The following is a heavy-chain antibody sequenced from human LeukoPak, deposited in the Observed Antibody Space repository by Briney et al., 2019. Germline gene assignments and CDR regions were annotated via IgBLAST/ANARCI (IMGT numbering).Heavy chain of an antibody. CDR3: ARSSGYYSSLFYVHV. D-gene: IGHD3-22*01. J-gene: IGHJ6*03. CDR2: INPSGDPT. CDR1: GYTFTSYY. V-gene: IGHV1-46*01. Sequence: ASVKVSCKASGYTFTSYYMHWVRQAPGQGLEWVGIINPSGDPTTYAQKFQGRVTMTSDMSTSTVYMGLSSLRSEDTAVYYCARSSGYYSSLFYVHVWGKGTTVTVSS.